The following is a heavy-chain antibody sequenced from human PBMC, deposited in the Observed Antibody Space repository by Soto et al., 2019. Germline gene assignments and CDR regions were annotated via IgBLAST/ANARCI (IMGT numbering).Heavy chain of an antibody. CDR3: AKETYCSGGTCYRQSEFDP. CDR2: IAAGGDST. J-gene: IGHJ5*02. D-gene: IGHD2-15*01. Sequence: GGSLRLSCAASGFTFSNYVMSWVRQPPGKGLEWVSGIAAGGDSTHYADSVQGRFTISRDNSKNTLYLQMNSLRAEDPGVYYCAKETYCSGGTCYRQSEFDPWGQGTLVTVSS. V-gene: IGHV3-23*01. CDR1: GFTFSNYV.